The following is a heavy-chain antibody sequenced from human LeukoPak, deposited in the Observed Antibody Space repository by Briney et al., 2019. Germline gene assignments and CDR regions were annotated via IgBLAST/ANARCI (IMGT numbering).Heavy chain of an antibody. CDR3: ARGHWEQLSGRSPPYFDY. V-gene: IGHV1-18*01. J-gene: IGHJ4*02. D-gene: IGHD1-26*01. Sequence: GASVKVSCKASGYTFTNFGISWVRQAPGQGLEWMAWISPYNGHTNYAQKFQGRVTMTTDTSTSTAYMELRSLRSDDTAMYYCARGHWEQLSGRSPPYFDYWGQGTLVTVSS. CDR1: GYTFTNFG. CDR2: ISPYNGHT.